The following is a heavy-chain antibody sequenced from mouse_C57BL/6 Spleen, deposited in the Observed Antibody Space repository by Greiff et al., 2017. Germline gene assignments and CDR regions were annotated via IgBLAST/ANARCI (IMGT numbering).Heavy chain of an antibody. CDR3: ASRQLRLPYYFDD. J-gene: IGHJ2*01. CDR1: GYTFTSYW. Sequence: VQLQQPGAELVKPGASVKLSCKASGYTFTSYWIHWVKQRPGQGLEWIGMIHPNSGSTNYNEKFKSKATLTVDKSSSTAYMQLSSLTSEDAAVYYCASRQLRLPYYFDDWGQGTTLTVSS. D-gene: IGHD3-2*02. CDR2: IHPNSGST. V-gene: IGHV1-64*01.